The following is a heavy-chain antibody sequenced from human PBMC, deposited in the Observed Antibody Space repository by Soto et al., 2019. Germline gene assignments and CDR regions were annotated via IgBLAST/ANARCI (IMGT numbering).Heavy chain of an antibody. J-gene: IGHJ4*02. D-gene: IGHD3-10*01. CDR3: AKSLSASHNYLFDY. CDR2: ISGSGGLT. V-gene: IGHV3-23*01. CDR1: GFPFSSYA. Sequence: EMQLLVSGGGLVQPGGSLRLSCAASGFPFSSYAMSWVRQAPGKGLEWVSGISGSGGLTYYADSVKGRFTISRDNSKNTLYLQINSLIADDTDVYYCAKSLSASHNYLFDYWGQGTLVSVSS.